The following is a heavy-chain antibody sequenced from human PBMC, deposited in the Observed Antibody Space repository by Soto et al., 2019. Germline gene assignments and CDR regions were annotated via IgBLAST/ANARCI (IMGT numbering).Heavy chain of an antibody. CDR1: GFTFDDYA. J-gene: IGHJ6*02. CDR3: AKGPFKDYDFWSGYYYYYYGMDV. V-gene: IGHV3-9*01. D-gene: IGHD3-3*01. Sequence: LSLTCAASGFTFDDYAMHWVRQAPGKGLEWVSGISWNSGSIGYADSVKGRFTISRDNAKNSLYLQMNSLRAEDTALYYCAKGPFKDYDFWSGYYYYYYGMDVWGQGTTVTVSS. CDR2: ISWNSGSI.